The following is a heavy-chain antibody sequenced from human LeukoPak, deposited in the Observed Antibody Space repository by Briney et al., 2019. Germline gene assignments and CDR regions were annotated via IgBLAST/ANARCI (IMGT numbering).Heavy chain of an antibody. CDR1: GFTLSTYV. J-gene: IGHJ4*02. D-gene: IGHD4-17*01. Sequence: GGSLRLSCAASGFTLSTYVMHWVRQAPGKGLEWVAVIWYDGSKKDYADSVKGRFTISRDNSKNTLYLQMNSLRAEDTAVYYCAREMNYGDYFDYWGQGTLVTVSS. CDR2: IWYDGSKK. CDR3: AREMNYGDYFDY. V-gene: IGHV3-33*01.